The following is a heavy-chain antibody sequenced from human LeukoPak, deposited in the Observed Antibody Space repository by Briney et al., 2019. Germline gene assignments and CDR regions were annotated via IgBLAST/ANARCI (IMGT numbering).Heavy chain of an antibody. CDR3: ARDSVKKGSGYYYDY. Sequence: GGSLRLSCAASGFTFSSYWMHRVRQAPGKGLVWVSRINSDGSSTSYADSVKGRFTISRDNAKNTLYLQMNSLRAEDTAVYYCARDSVKKGSGYYYDYWGQGTLVTASS. CDR2: INSDGSST. J-gene: IGHJ4*02. CDR1: GFTFSSYW. D-gene: IGHD3-22*01. V-gene: IGHV3-74*01.